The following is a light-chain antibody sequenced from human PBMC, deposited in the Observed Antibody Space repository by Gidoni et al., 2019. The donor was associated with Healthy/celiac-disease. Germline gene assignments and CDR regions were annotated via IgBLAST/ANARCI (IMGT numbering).Light chain of an antibody. CDR1: TGAVTSGYY. V-gene: IGLV7-43*01. CDR3: LLYDGGASVV. Sequence: QTVLPQQPPPTVSPVLTVTLTCASSTGAVTSGYYPNWFQQKPGQAPRALISSTSNKRSWTPARFSGSPLGGKAALTLSGVQHEDEDEYYCLLYDGGASVVFGGGTKLTVL. CDR2: STS. J-gene: IGLJ2*01.